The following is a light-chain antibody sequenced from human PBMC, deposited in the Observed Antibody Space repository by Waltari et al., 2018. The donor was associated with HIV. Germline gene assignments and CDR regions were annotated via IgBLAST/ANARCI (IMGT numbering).Light chain of an antibody. J-gene: IGLJ3*02. Sequence: NFMLTQPHSVSESPGKTVTISCARSSGGIANNYVQWYQQRPGSSPTTVIYGDYQRPSGVTVRFSGSIDSSSNSADLTISGLKTDDEADYYCQSYDNGNWVLGGETKVTVL. V-gene: IGLV6-57*01. CDR2: GDY. CDR3: QSYDNGNWV. CDR1: SGGIANNY.